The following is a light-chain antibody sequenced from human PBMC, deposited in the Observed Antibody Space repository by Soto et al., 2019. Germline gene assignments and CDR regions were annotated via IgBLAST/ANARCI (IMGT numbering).Light chain of an antibody. CDR1: SSDVGGYNY. J-gene: IGLJ1*01. CDR2: DVS. CDR3: SSYTSTSTYV. Sequence: QSALTQPASVSGSPGQSIAISCTGTSSDVGGYNYVCWYQQHPGKAPKLMIYDVSNRPSGVSDRFSGSKSGNTASLTISGIQAEDEADYYFSSYTSTSTYVFGTGTKVTVL. V-gene: IGLV2-14*01.